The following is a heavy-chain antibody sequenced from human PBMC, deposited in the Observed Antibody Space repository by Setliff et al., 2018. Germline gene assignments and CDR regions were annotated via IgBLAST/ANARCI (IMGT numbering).Heavy chain of an antibody. CDR2: ISAYNGNT. CDR1: GGTFSRYA. CDR3: ARVTIAVAGYFDF. D-gene: IGHD6-19*01. V-gene: IGHV1-18*01. Sequence: ASVKVSCKASGGTFSRYAISWVRQAPGQGLEWMGWISAYNGNTYNAHKFQGRVTMTSDTSTSTAYMELRSLRSDDTAVYYCARVTIAVAGYFDFWGQGTLVTVSS. J-gene: IGHJ4*02.